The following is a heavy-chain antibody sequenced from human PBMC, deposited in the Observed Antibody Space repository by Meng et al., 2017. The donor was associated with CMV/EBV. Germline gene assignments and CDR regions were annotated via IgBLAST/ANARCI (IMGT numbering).Heavy chain of an antibody. CDR1: GGTFSSYT. CDR2: IIPILGIA. V-gene: IGHV1-69*04. D-gene: IGHD4-11*01. J-gene: IGHJ6*02. Sequence: SVKVSCKASGGTFSSYTISWVRQAPGQGLEWMGRIIPILGIANYAQKFQGRVTITADKSTSTAYMELSSLRSEDTAVYYCAKDLVIPLYSTPYYYGMDVWGQGTTVTVSS. CDR3: AKDLVIPLYSTPYYYGMDV.